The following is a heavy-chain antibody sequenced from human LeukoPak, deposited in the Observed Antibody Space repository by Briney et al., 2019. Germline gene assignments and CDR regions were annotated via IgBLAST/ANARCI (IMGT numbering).Heavy chain of an antibody. J-gene: IGHJ4*02. D-gene: IGHD5-18*01. CDR3: ARDPHTAMALYYFDY. CDR1: GFTFSSYW. Sequence: GGSLRLSCAASGFTFSSYWMHWVRQAPGKGLVRVSRINSDGSSTSYADSVKGRFTISRDNAKNTLYLQMNGLRAEDTAVYYCARDPHTAMALYYFDYWGQGTLVTVSS. V-gene: IGHV3-74*01. CDR2: INSDGSST.